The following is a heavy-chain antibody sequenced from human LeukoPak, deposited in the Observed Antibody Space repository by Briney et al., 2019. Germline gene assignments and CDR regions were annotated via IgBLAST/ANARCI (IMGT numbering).Heavy chain of an antibody. J-gene: IGHJ4*02. CDR3: AGVAVGEYNFHH. V-gene: IGHV3-74*01. CDR1: GFTFSMYW. CDR2: INPDGSTA. Sequence: GGSLRLSCTASGFTFSMYWMHWVRQAPGKGLVWVSRINPDGSTASYAGSVEGRFTISRDNAKNTLYLQMNSLRAEDTAVYFCAGVAVGEYNFHHWGQGTLVTASS. D-gene: IGHD6-19*01.